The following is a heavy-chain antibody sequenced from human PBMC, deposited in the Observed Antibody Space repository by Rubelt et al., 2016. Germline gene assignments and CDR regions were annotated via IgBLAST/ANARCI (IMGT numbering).Heavy chain of an antibody. J-gene: IGHJ3*02. V-gene: IGHV2-5*02. Sequence: QITLKESGPTLVKPTQTLTLTCTFSGFSLSTSGVGVGWIRQPPGRALEWPALIYWDDDKGYSPSLKSRLSISKDTSKNQVVLTLTNMDPVDTATYYCALNNWNDGGGAFDIWGQGTMVTVSS. CDR1: GFSLSTSGVG. D-gene: IGHD1-1*01. CDR2: IYWDDDK. CDR3: ALNNWNDGGGAFDI.